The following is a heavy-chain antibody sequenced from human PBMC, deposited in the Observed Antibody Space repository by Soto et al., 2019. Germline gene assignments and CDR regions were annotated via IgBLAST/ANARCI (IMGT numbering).Heavy chain of an antibody. D-gene: IGHD2-21*01. CDR2: IKQDGSEK. CDR3: AREPVVVPPFYSDL. J-gene: IGHJ2*01. CDR1: GFTFSSYW. Sequence: GGSLRLSCAAPGFTFSSYWMSWVRQAPGKGLEWVANIKQDGSEKYYVDSVKGRFTISRDNAKNSLYLQMNSLRADDTAVYYCAREPVVVPPFYSDLWGRGTLVTVSS. V-gene: IGHV3-7*01.